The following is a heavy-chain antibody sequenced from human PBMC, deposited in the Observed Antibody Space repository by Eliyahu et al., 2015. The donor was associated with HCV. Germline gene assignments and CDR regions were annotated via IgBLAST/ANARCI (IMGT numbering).Heavy chain of an antibody. CDR2: IYPGDSDT. Sequence: VHLVQSRAEVRKPGESLKISCKVSGYSFSHYWIGWVRQMPGKGLEWMGIIYPGDSDTKYSPSFQGQVTISADTSLYTAYLQWSSLKASDTAMYYCARSDFWSGKFDFWGQGTLVTVSS. J-gene: IGHJ4*02. CDR3: ARSDFWSGKFDF. CDR1: GYSFSHYW. D-gene: IGHD3-3*01. V-gene: IGHV5-51*01.